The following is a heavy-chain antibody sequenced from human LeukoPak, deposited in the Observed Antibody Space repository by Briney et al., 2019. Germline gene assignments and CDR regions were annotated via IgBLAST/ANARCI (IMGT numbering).Heavy chain of an antibody. Sequence: ASVKVSCKASGYTFTGYYMHWVRQAPGQGLEWMGWISAYNGNTNYAQKLQGRVTMTTDTSTSTAYMELRSLRSDDTAVYYCARGSYGTRGDYWGQGTLVTVSS. CDR3: ARGSYGTRGDY. D-gene: IGHD5-18*01. V-gene: IGHV1-18*04. CDR1: GYTFTGYY. CDR2: ISAYNGNT. J-gene: IGHJ4*02.